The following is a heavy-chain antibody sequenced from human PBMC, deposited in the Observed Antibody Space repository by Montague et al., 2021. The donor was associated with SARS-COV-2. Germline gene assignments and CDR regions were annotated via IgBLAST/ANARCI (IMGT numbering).Heavy chain of an antibody. D-gene: IGHD2-21*01. V-gene: IGHV3-48*03. CDR1: GFIFSSYE. J-gene: IGHJ6*02. CDR2: ISSSGGGSTK. CDR3: ARDRDWDDWCGMDV. Sequence: SLRLSCAASGFIFSSYEMNWVRQAPGKGLEWISYISSSGGGSTKHYTDSVKGRFTISRDNAKNPLYLQMNSLRVEGTAIYYCARDRDWDDWCGMDVWGQGTTVTVSS.